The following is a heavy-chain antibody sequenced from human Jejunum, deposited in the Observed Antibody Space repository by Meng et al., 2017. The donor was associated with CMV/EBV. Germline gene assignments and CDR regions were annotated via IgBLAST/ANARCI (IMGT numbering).Heavy chain of an antibody. CDR2: IYSTDKNT. Sequence: FTFTNYALSWVRPAPGKGLECVSIIYSTDKNTYYADSVKGRFTISRDNSKNTLYLQMNSLRAEDTAVYYCVKDKEDFGDFAAIFDYWGLGALVTVSS. CDR3: VKDKEDFGDFAAIFDY. D-gene: IGHD4-17*01. CDR1: FTFTNYA. V-gene: IGHV3-23*03. J-gene: IGHJ4*02.